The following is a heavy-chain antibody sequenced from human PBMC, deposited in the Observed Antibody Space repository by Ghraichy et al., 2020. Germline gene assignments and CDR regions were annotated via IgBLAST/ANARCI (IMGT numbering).Heavy chain of an antibody. CDR1: GFTFSSYA. V-gene: IGHV3-30-3*01. J-gene: IGHJ4*02. Sequence: LSLTCAASGFTFSSYAMHWVRQAPGKGLEWVAVISYDGSNKYYADSVKGRFTISRDNSKNTLYLQMNSLRAEDTAVYYCARGYYYGSGSYSGFDYWGQGTLVTVSS. D-gene: IGHD3-10*01. CDR3: ARGYYYGSGSYSGFDY. CDR2: ISYDGSNK.